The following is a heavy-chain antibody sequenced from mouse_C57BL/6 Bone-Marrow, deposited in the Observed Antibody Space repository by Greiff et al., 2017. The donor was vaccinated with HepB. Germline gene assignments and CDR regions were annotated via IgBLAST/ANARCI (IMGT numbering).Heavy chain of an antibody. CDR2: IYPRSGNT. CDR1: GYTFTSYG. CDR3: ANLPYYYGSSYVDYFDY. D-gene: IGHD1-1*01. J-gene: IGHJ2*01. Sequence: VQLQQSGAELARPGASVKLSCKASGYTFTSYGISWVKQRTGQGLEWIGEIYPRSGNTYYNEKFKGKATLTADKSSSTAYMELRSLTSEDSAVYFCANLPYYYGSSYVDYFDYWGQGTTLTVSS. V-gene: IGHV1-81*01.